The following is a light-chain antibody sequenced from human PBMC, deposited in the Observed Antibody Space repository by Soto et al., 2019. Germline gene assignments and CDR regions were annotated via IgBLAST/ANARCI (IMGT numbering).Light chain of an antibody. CDR2: NVS. V-gene: IGKV3-20*01. J-gene: IGKJ1*01. CDR1: QSVSSAY. Sequence: EIVLTQSPGTLSLSPGERATLSCRASQSVSSAYLDWYQQKPRQAPRLLIYNVSRRATGIPDRFSGSGSGTDFTLTVSRLEPEDFAVYYCQQYGASPETFGQGTKVDIK. CDR3: QQYGASPET.